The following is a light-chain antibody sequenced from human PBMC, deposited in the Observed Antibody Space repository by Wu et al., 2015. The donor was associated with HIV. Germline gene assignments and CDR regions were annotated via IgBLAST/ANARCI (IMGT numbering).Light chain of an antibody. Sequence: DIVLTQSPATLSLSPGERATLSCGASQTVTNNYLAWYQLRPGLAPRLIIYDASSRATGIPDRFSGSGSGTDFTLTIAGLEPEDFAVYYCQQFSYSPGSFGPGTTVDIK. CDR1: QTVTNNY. V-gene: IGKV3D-20*01. J-gene: IGKJ3*01. CDR3: QQFSYSPGS. CDR2: DAS.